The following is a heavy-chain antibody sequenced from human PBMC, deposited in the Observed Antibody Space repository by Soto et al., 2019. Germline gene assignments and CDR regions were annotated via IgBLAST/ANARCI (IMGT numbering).Heavy chain of an antibody. CDR3: ARYYYDSSGYYGYFDY. D-gene: IGHD3-22*01. CDR2: IYYTGNT. Sequence: PSETLSLTCNVSVASLAVYYWSWIRQPPGKGLEWTGRIYYTGNTYYNPSLKSRVTISMDTSKNQFSLKLSSVTAADTAVYYCARYYYDSSGYYGYFDYWGQGTLVTVSS. J-gene: IGHJ4*02. CDR1: VASLAVYY. V-gene: IGHV4-59*01.